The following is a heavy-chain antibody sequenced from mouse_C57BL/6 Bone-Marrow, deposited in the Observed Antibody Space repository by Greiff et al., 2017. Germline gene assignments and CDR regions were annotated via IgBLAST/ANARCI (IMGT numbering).Heavy chain of an antibody. J-gene: IGHJ2*01. CDR2: INPSSGYT. D-gene: IGHD1-1*01. Sequence: QVQLQQSGAELAKPGASVKLSCKASGYTFTSYWMHWVKQRTGQGLEWIGYINPSSGYTKYNQKFKDKATLTAYKSSSTAYMQLSSLTYEDSAVYYCAREETVVPYYFDYWGQGTTLTVSS. CDR1: GYTFTSYW. V-gene: IGHV1-7*01. CDR3: AREETVVPYYFDY.